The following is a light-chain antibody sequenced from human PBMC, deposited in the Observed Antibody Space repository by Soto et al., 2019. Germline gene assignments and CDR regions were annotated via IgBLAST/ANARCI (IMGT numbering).Light chain of an antibody. CDR2: GAS. CDR1: QSVSGSF. J-gene: IGKJ1*01. V-gene: IGKV3-20*01. CDR3: QQYGSSPRT. Sequence: EVVLTQSPGTLSLSPLEIATLSFMASQSVSGSFLAWYQQKAGQAPRLLIYGASSRATGIPDRFSGSGSGTDFTLTISRLEPEDFAVYYCQQYGSSPRTLGQGTKVDIK.